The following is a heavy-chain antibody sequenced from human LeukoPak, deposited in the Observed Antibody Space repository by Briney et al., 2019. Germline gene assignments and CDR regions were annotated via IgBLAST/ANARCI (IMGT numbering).Heavy chain of an antibody. D-gene: IGHD4-23*01. CDR1: GFTFSTFA. Sequence: SGGSLRLSYAASGFTFSTFAMSLVRQARGNRLKLVSVMSGGGAIGTSYADSVEGRFTISRDNSKNTLFLQMNSLRAEDTALYYCAKGYYGGSATHFDSWGQGIVVTVSS. CDR3: AKGYYGGSATHFDS. CDR2: MSGGGAIGT. J-gene: IGHJ4*02. V-gene: IGHV3-23*01.